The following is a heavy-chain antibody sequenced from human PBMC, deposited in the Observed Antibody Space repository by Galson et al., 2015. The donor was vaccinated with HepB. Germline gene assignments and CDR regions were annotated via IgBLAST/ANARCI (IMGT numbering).Heavy chain of an antibody. V-gene: IGHV3-53*01. CDR3: ALHRRDGYIDYYYMDV. CDR1: GFIVSSNY. Sequence: SLRLSCAAPGFIVSSNYMSWVRQAPGKGLEWVSVIYSGGSTYYADSVKGRFTISRDNSKNTLYLQMNSLRAEDTAVYYCALHRRDGYIDYYYMDVWGKGTTVTVSS. CDR2: IYSGGST. J-gene: IGHJ6*03. D-gene: IGHD5-24*01.